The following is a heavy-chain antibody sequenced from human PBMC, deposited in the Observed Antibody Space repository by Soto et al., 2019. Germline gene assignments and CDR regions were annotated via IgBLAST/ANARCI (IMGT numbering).Heavy chain of an antibody. CDR3: AKDRRERSPYNYNYGVDV. CDR1: GGSISSYY. Sequence: SETLSLTCTVSGGSISSYYWSWIRQPPGKGLEWIGYIYYSGSTNYNPSLKSRVTISVDTSKNQFSLKLNSVTAADTAVYFCAKDRRERSPYNYNYGVDVWGQGTSVTVSS. CDR2: IYYSGST. J-gene: IGHJ6*02. V-gene: IGHV4-59*12. D-gene: IGHD1-1*01.